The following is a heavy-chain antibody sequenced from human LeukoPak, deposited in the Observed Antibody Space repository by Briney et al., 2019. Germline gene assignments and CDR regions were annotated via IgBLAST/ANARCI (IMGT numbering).Heavy chain of an antibody. J-gene: IGHJ4*02. D-gene: IGHD6-19*01. V-gene: IGHV3-21*05. CDR1: GFTFSRYA. CDR2: INTDSSDI. Sequence: PGGSLRLSCAASGFTFSRYAMNWVRQAPGKGLQWVSYINTDSSDIHYADSVKGRFTISRDNARNTLYLQLSSLRAEDSAVYYCAKAVAGPFDYWGQGTLVTVSS. CDR3: AKAVAGPFDY.